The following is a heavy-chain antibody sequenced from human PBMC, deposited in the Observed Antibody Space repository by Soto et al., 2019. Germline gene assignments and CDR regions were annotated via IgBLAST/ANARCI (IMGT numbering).Heavy chain of an antibody. CDR1: GYTFTSYA. V-gene: IGHV1-3*01. CDR2: INAGNGNT. D-gene: IGHD5-12*01. J-gene: IGHJ4*02. Sequence: QVQLVQSGAEVKKPGASVKVSCKASGYTFTSYAMLWVRQAPGQRLEWMGWINAGNGNTKYSQKFQGRVTINRDTSASTAYMELSSLRSEDTAVYYCARAQNLEMATPWGQGTLVTVSS. CDR3: ARAQNLEMATP.